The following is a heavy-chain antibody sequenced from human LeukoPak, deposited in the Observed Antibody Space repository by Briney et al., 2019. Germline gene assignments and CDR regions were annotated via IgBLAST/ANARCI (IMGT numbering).Heavy chain of an antibody. CDR2: IYYSGST. J-gene: IGHJ4*02. V-gene: IGHV4-39*07. Sequence: PSETLSLTCTVSGGSISSSSYYWGWIRQPPGKGLEWIGSIYYSGSTYYNPSLKSRVTISVDTSKNQFSLKLSSVTAADTAVYYCARRRSGSYYIYWGQGTLVTVSS. D-gene: IGHD3-10*01. CDR3: ARRRSGSYYIY. CDR1: GGSISSSSYY.